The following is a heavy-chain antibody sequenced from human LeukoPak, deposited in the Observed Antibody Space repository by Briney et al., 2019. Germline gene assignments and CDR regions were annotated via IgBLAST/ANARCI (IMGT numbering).Heavy chain of an antibody. CDR2: ISSTGSDM. CDR3: ERIALYDDTAFYSGYYYYYYPMDV. CDR1: GFTFTSYA. V-gene: IGHV3-21*01. Sequence: GGCLRLSCTASGFTFTSYAMTSVRQAPGKGLEWVSSISSTGSDMYYVDSVKGRFTISRDNAKNSLFLQVNSLRAEDTAVYYCERIALYDDTAFYSGYYYYYYPMDVWCQGTTITVSS. D-gene: IGHD3-9*01. J-gene: IGHJ6*02.